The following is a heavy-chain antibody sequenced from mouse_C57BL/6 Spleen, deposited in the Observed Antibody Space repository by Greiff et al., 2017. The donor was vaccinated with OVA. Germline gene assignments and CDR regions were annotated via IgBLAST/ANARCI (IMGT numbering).Heavy chain of an antibody. Sequence: EVQLVESGGGLVQPGGSLSLSCAASGFTFTDYYMSWVRQPPGKALEWLGFIRNKANGYTTEYSASVKGRFTISRDNYQSILYLQMNALRAEDSATYYCASYEGYPLAMDYWGQGTSVTVSS. J-gene: IGHJ4*01. V-gene: IGHV7-3*01. CDR1: GFTFTDYY. D-gene: IGHD2-2*01. CDR2: IRNKANGYTT. CDR3: ASYEGYPLAMDY.